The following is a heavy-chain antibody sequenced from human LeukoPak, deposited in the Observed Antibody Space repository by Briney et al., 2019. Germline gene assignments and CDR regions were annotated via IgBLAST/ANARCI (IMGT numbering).Heavy chain of an antibody. CDR2: INPSGGST. V-gene: IGHV1-46*01. Sequence: ASVKVSCMASGYTFTSYHMHWVRQPPGQGREWMGLINPSGGSTSYAQKFQGRVTMTGDTSTSTVYMELSSLRSEDTAVYYCARDACSGGSCYSGNWFDPWGQGTLVTVSS. CDR1: GYTFTSYH. D-gene: IGHD2-15*01. CDR3: ARDACSGGSCYSGNWFDP. J-gene: IGHJ5*02.